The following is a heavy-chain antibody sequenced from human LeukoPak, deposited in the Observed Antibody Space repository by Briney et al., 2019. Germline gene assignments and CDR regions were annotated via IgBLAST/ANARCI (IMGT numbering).Heavy chain of an antibody. D-gene: IGHD3-22*01. CDR2: INHSGST. J-gene: IGHJ4*02. V-gene: IGHV4-34*01. CDR3: ARPRGRYYYDSSGYGY. CDR1: GGSFSGYY. Sequence: PSETLSLTCAVYGGSFSGYYWSWIRQPPGKGLEWIGEINHSGSTNYNPSLKSRVTISVDTSKNQFSLKLSSVTAADTAVYYCARPRGRYYYDSSGYGYWGQGTLVTVSS.